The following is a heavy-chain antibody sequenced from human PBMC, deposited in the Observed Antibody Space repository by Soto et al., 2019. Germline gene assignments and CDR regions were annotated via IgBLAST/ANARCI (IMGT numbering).Heavy chain of an antibody. V-gene: IGHV3-30-3*01. J-gene: IGHJ2*01. CDR1: GFTFSSYA. Sequence: PGGSLRLSCAASGFTFSSYAMHWVRQAPGKGLEWVAVISYDGSNKYYADSVKGRFTISRDNSKNTLYLQMNSLRAEDTAVYYCARVHRVIEAAGHYWYFDLWGRGTLVTVSS. CDR2: ISYDGSNK. CDR3: ARVHRVIEAAGHYWYFDL. D-gene: IGHD6-13*01.